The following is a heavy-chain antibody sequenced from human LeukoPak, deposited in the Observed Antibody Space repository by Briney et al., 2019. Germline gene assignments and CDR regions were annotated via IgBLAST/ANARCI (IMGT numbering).Heavy chain of an antibody. CDR1: GFTLSKSS. D-gene: IGHD3-10*01. V-gene: IGHV3-21*06. Sequence: GGSLSLSCAASGFTLSKSSMLWFRQAPGKGLDWVSSISIGSSPYTYYADSLKGRFTISRDNAKNSVCLQMNSLRPEDTAVYYCASYTLWYGDSWGQGTLVTVSS. CDR2: ISIGSSPYT. CDR3: ASYTLWYGDS. J-gene: IGHJ4*02.